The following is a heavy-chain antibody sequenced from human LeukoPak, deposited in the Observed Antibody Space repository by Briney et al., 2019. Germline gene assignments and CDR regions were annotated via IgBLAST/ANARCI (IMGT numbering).Heavy chain of an antibody. J-gene: IGHJ4*02. CDR1: GGSISSSSYY. Sequence: SETLSLTCTVSGGSISSSSYYWGWIRQPPGKGLEWIGSIYYSGSTYYNPSLKSRVTISVDTSKNQFSLKLSSVTAADTAVYYCARHRRYCSSTSCYALDYWGQGTLVTVS. D-gene: IGHD2-2*01. CDR2: IYYSGST. CDR3: ARHRRYCSSTSCYALDY. V-gene: IGHV4-39*01.